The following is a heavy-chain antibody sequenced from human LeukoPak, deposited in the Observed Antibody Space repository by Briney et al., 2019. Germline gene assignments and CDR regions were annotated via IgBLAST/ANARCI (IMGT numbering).Heavy chain of an antibody. CDR3: ARRNPYSSGWYGTFDY. J-gene: IGHJ4*02. Sequence: SETLSLTCTVSGGSISSSSYYWGWIRQPPGKGLEWIGSIYYSGSTYYNPSLKSRVTISVDTSKNQFSLKLSSVTAADTAVYYCARRNPYSSGWYGTFDYWGQGTLVTVSS. D-gene: IGHD6-19*01. V-gene: IGHV4-39*01. CDR1: GGSISSSSYY. CDR2: IYYSGST.